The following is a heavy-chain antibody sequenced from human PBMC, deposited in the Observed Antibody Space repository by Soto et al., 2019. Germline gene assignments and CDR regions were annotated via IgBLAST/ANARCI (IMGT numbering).Heavy chain of an antibody. D-gene: IGHD6-6*01. CDR3: ARQGTLYQLPSKNWFDP. V-gene: IGHV1-2*04. J-gene: IGHJ5*02. CDR1: GYTFTGYY. Sequence: GASVKFSCKASGYTFTGYYMHWVRQAPGQGLEWMGWINPNSGGTNYAQKFQGWVTMTRDTSISTAYMELSRLRSDDTAVYYCARQGTLYQLPSKNWFDPWGQGTLVTVSS. CDR2: INPNSGGT.